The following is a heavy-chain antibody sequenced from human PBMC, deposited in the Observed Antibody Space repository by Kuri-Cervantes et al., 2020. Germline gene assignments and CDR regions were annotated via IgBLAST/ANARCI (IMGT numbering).Heavy chain of an antibody. D-gene: IGHD1-1*01. V-gene: IGHV3-21*01. Sequence: GESLKISCAASGFTFSSYSMNWVRQAPGKGLEWVSSISSSSSYIYYADSVKGRFAISRDNAKNSLYLQMNSLRAEDTAVYYCARDVSGWNGQGYWGQGTLVTVSS. CDR1: GFTFSSYS. CDR3: ARDVSGWNGQGY. J-gene: IGHJ4*02. CDR2: ISSSSSYI.